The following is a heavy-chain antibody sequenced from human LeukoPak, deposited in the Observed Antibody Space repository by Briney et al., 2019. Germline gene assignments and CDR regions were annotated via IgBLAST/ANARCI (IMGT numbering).Heavy chain of an antibody. Sequence: SETLSLTCTVSGGSISSSSYYWGWIRQPPGKGLEWIGSIYYSGSTYYNPSLKSRVTISVDTSKNQFSLKLSSVTAADTAVYYCARDQDSSGWKYWGQGTLVTVSS. CDR3: ARDQDSSGWKY. J-gene: IGHJ4*02. V-gene: IGHV4-39*07. CDR1: GGSISSSSYY. D-gene: IGHD6-19*01. CDR2: IYYSGST.